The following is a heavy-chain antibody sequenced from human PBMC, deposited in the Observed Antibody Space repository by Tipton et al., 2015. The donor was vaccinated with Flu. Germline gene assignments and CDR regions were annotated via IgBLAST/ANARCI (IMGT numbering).Heavy chain of an antibody. V-gene: IGHV3-72*01. J-gene: IGHJ4*02. D-gene: IGHD3-3*01. Sequence: LSLTCTVSGGSISSGSYYWSWIRQPAGKGLEWIGRVRNKANTYTTEYAPSVTGRFTISRDDSRDSLFLQMNSLKIDDTAIYYCARGLTYFDFWNGYYFDYWGQGALVTVSS. CDR3: ARGLTYFDFWNGYYFDY. CDR1: GGSISSGSYY. CDR2: VRNKANTYTT.